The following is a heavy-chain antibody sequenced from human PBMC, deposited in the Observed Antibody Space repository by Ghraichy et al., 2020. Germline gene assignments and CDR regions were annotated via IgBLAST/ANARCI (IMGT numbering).Heavy chain of an antibody. CDR2: IDGDGSGI. CDR1: GFRFSSYW. Sequence: GESLNISCAASGFRFSSYWMHWVRQAPGKGLAWVSRIDGDGSGIKYADAVKGRFTISRDNAKNTLYLQMSSLRAEDTAVYYCARRYYDISTGMFLDFWGKGALVTVSS. D-gene: IGHD3-9*01. V-gene: IGHV3-74*03. CDR3: ARRYYDISTGMFLDF. J-gene: IGHJ4*02.